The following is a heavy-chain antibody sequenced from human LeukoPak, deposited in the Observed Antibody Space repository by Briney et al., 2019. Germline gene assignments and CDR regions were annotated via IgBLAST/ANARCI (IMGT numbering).Heavy chain of an antibody. CDR1: GFTVSSNY. J-gene: IGHJ4*02. D-gene: IGHD1-26*01. V-gene: IGHV3-53*01. CDR2: IYSGGST. CDR3: ARAAWYSGSYYLDY. Sequence: GGSLRLSRAASGFTVSSNYMSWVRQAPGKGLEWVSVIYSGGSTYYADSVKGRFTISRDNSKNTLYLQMNSLRAEDTAVYYCARAAWYSGSYYLDYWGQGTLVTVSS.